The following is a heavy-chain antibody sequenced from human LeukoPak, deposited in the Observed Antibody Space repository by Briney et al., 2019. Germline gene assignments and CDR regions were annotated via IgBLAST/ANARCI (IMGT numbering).Heavy chain of an antibody. Sequence: GGSLRLSCAASGFTLSNYGMSCVSQAPGKGREGVSAISGSGGSTYYADSVKGRFTISRDNSKNTLYLQMNSLRAEDTAVYYCAKPWYYYDSSGYYYTPSPIDFGGRGTRVTVSS. J-gene: IGHJ4*02. D-gene: IGHD3-22*01. CDR2: ISGSGGST. CDR1: GFTLSNYG. V-gene: IGHV3-23*01. CDR3: AKPWYYYDSSGYYYTPSPIDF.